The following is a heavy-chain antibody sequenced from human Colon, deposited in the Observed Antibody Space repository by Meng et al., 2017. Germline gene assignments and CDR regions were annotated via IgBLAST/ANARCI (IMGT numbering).Heavy chain of an antibody. CDR3: VRNDYYDFDY. Sequence: QVQLQESGPALVKPSETLSLTCAVSGASISSTNWWSWIRQPPGKGLEWIGEFHHSGAINYNPSLKSRVSITIDKPKNQFSLNLNSVTAADTAAYYCVRNDYYDFDYWGQGTLVTVSS. CDR2: FHHSGAI. V-gene: IGHV4-4*02. CDR1: GASISSTNW. J-gene: IGHJ4*01. D-gene: IGHD3-10*01.